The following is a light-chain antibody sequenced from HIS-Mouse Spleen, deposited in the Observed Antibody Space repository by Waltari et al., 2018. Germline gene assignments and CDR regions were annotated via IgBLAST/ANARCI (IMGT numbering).Light chain of an antibody. J-gene: IGLJ1*01. CDR3: QAWDSSTYV. Sequence: SYELTQPPSVSVSPGQTASITCSGDKLGDKYACWYQQKPGQSPVLVIYQDSKRPSGIPERFSGANSGNTATLTICGTQALDEADYYCQAWDSSTYVFGTGTKVTV. V-gene: IGLV3-1*01. CDR2: QDS. CDR1: KLGDKY.